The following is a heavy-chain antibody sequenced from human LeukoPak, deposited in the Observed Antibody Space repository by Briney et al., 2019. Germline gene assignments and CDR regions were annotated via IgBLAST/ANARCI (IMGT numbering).Heavy chain of an antibody. CDR2: ISASNGYT. CDR1: GYTFTNYG. V-gene: IGHV1-18*01. CDR3: ARFPYYYDSSGYYPSWFDP. Sequence: ASVKVSCRASGYTFTNYGVSWVRQAPGQGLEWMGWISASNGYTNYAQRLQGRVTLTTDTSTSTAYMELRSLRSDDTAVYYCARFPYYYDSSGYYPSWFDPWGQGTLVTVSS. D-gene: IGHD3-22*01. J-gene: IGHJ5*02.